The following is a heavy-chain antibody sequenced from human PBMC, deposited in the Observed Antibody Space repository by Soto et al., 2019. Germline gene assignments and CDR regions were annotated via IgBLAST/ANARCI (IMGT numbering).Heavy chain of an antibody. Sequence: QVQLVESGGGVVQPGRSLRLSCAASGFTFSNYAMHWVRQAPGKGLEWVAVISYDGSNKYYADSVKGRFTIPRDNSKNTVYLQMNRRRAEHTALDYCARDRSHSSSVYFDYWGQGTLVTVSS. CDR1: GFTFSNYA. CDR2: ISYDGSNK. D-gene: IGHD6-6*01. J-gene: IGHJ4*02. V-gene: IGHV3-30-3*01. CDR3: ARDRSHSSSVYFDY.